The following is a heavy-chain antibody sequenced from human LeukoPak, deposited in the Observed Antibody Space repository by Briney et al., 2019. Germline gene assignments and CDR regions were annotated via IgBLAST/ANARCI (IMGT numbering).Heavy chain of an antibody. CDR2: IYSGAST. Sequence: GGSLRLSCAASGFTLSSNYMSWVRQAPGKGLEWVSVIYSGASTYYADSVKGRLTISRDNSKNTLYLQMNSLRAEDTAVYYCARGARGDLDYWGQGTLVTVSS. J-gene: IGHJ4*02. CDR3: ARGARGDLDY. V-gene: IGHV3-66*01. D-gene: IGHD3-10*01. CDR1: GFTLSSNY.